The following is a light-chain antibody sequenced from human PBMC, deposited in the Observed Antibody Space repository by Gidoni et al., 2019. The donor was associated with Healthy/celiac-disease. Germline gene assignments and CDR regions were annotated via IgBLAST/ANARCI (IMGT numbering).Light chain of an antibody. CDR3: QQSYSTPGFT. Sequence: IQMTPSPSSLSASVGDRVTITCRASQSISSYLNWYQQKPGKAPKLLIYAASSLQSGVPSRFSGSGSGTDFTLTISSLQPEDFATYYCQQSYSTPGFTFGPGTKVDIK. V-gene: IGKV1-39*01. CDR2: AAS. J-gene: IGKJ3*01. CDR1: QSISSY.